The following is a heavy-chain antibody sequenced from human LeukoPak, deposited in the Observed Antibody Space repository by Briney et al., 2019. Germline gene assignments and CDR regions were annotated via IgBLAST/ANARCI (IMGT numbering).Heavy chain of an antibody. J-gene: IGHJ4*02. CDR3: ARLRRNSDRRDFFYYYDR. V-gene: IGHV3-21*01. Sequence: PGGSLRLSCAASGFTLSDYSMNWVRQAPGKGLEWVASVNTVSSYIYYADSMRGRFTISRDNAKNSLFLQMNSLRAEDTAVYYCARLRRNSDRRDFFYYYDRWGQATLVTVSS. D-gene: IGHD1/OR15-1a*01. CDR2: VNTVSSYI. CDR1: GFTLSDYS.